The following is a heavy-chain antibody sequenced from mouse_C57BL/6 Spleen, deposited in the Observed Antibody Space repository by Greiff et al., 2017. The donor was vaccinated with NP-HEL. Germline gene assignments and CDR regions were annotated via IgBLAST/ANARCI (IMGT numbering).Heavy chain of an antibody. CDR2: ISYDGSN. Sequence: EVKLLESGPGLVKPSQSLSLTCSVTGYSITSGYYWNWILQFPGNKLEWMGYISYDGSNNYNPSLKNRISITRDTSKNQFFLKLNSVTTEDTATYYCARGIITTVVATDWYFDVWGTGTTVTVSS. D-gene: IGHD1-1*01. J-gene: IGHJ1*03. V-gene: IGHV3-6*01. CDR3: ARGIITTVVATDWYFDV. CDR1: GYSITSGYY.